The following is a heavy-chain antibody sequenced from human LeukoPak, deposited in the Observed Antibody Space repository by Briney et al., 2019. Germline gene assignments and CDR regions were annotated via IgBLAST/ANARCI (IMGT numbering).Heavy chain of an antibody. V-gene: IGHV3-7*03. CDR2: IKQDGSET. D-gene: IGHD6-13*01. CDR3: ARVGHSSTWYLDH. CDR1: GFTFRNYW. Sequence: GGFLRLSCVGSGFTFRNYWMSWVRQAPGKGLEWVAIIKQDGSETHYVDSVRGRLTISRDNAQNSLYLQMNGLRAEDTAVYNCARVGHSSTWYLDHWGQGTLVTVSS. J-gene: IGHJ4*02.